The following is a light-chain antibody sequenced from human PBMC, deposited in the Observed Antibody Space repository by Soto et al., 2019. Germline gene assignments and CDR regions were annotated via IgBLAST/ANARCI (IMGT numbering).Light chain of an antibody. CDR2: DVN. J-gene: IGLJ1*01. V-gene: IGLV2-8*01. CDR3: SAYAGSIYV. Sequence: QSALTQPASVSGSPGQSVSISCTGSTSDVGAYNHVSWYQQHPGKAPKLMIFDVNKRPSGVPDRFSGSKSGNTASLTVSGLQAEDEADYYCSAYAGSIYVFGSGTKLTVL. CDR1: TSDVGAYNH.